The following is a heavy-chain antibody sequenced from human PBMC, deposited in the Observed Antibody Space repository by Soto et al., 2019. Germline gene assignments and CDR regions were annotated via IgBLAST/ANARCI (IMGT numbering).Heavy chain of an antibody. Sequence: QVQLVQSGAEVKKPGASVKVSCKASGYTFTSYGISWVRQAPGQGLEWMGWISAYNGNTNYAQKLQGRVTMTTDTSTSKGYMELRRLRSDDTAVYYGARGGSGSYLDFAYWGQGALVTVSS. CDR3: ARGGSGSYLDFAY. CDR2: ISAYNGNT. CDR1: GYTFTSYG. J-gene: IGHJ4*02. D-gene: IGHD1-26*01. V-gene: IGHV1-18*01.